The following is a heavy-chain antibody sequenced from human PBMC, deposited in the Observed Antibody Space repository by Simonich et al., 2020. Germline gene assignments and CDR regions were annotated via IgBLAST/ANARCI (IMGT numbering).Heavy chain of an antibody. CDR1: GFPFSSYW. CDR2: MKSDGRST. CDR3: ARDYSNYDAFDI. J-gene: IGHJ3*02. V-gene: IGHV3-74*01. D-gene: IGHD4-4*01. Sequence: EVQLVESGGGLVQPGGSLRLSCAASGFPFSSYWMHWVRQAPGKGLVWVSLMKSDGRSTSYADSVKGRFTISRDNAKNTLYLQMNSLRAEDTAVYYCARDYSNYDAFDIWGQGTMVTVSS.